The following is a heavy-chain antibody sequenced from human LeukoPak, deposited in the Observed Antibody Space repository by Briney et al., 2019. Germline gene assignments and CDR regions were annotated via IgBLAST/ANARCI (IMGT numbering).Heavy chain of an antibody. V-gene: IGHV3-15*01. CDR1: GFTFSNAW. D-gene: IGHD2-21*02. CDR2: IKSKTDGGTT. Sequence: KPGGSLRLSCAASGFTFSNAWMSWVRQAPGKGLEWVGRIKSKTDGGTTDYAAPVKGRFTISRDDSKNTLYLQMNSLKTEDTAVYYCTTDIVVVTAILGQDYWGQGTLVTVSS. CDR3: TTDIVVVTAILGQDY. J-gene: IGHJ4*02.